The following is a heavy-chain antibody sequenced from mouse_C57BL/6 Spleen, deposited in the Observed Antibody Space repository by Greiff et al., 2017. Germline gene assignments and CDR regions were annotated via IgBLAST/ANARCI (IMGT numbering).Heavy chain of an antibody. Sequence: QVQLKQSGAELVRPGTSVKVSCKASGYAFTNYLIEWVKQRPGQGLEWIGVINPGSGGTNYNEKFKGKATLTADKSSSTAYMQLSSLTSEDSAVYFCALTTVVAPYYFDYWGQGTTLTVSS. J-gene: IGHJ2*01. D-gene: IGHD1-1*01. V-gene: IGHV1-54*01. CDR1: GYAFTNYL. CDR3: ALTTVVAPYYFDY. CDR2: INPGSGGT.